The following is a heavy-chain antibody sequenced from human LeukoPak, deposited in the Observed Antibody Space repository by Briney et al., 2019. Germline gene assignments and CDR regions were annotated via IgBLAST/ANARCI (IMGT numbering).Heavy chain of an antibody. CDR2: INTGTGNP. J-gene: IGHJ4*02. CDR1: GYTFTNYA. Sequence: ASVKVSCKASGYTFTNYAINWVRQAPGPGLEFMGWINTGTGNPTYAQDFKGRFVFSLDTSVSTAYLQISILKPEDTAVYYCASMGSYSFDYWGQGTLVTVSS. D-gene: IGHD2-21*01. CDR3: ASMGSYSFDY. V-gene: IGHV7-4-1*02.